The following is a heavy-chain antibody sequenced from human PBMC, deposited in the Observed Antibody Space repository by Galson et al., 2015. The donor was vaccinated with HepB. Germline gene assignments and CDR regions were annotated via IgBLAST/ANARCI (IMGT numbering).Heavy chain of an antibody. CDR3: ARGALVVVVDATQNNWFDP. J-gene: IGHJ5*02. Sequence: SVKVSCKASGYTFTNFGITWVRQAPGQGPEWMGWISPYNGNTNYAQKVQGRVTMTTDTSTSTAYMELRSLRSDDTAVYYCARGALVVVVDATQNNWFDPWGQGTLVTVSS. CDR2: ISPYNGNT. V-gene: IGHV1-18*01. CDR1: GYTFTNFG. D-gene: IGHD2-15*01.